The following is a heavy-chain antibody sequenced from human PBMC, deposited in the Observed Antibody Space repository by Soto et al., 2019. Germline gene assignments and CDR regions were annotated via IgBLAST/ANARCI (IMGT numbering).Heavy chain of an antibody. CDR3: ARAGVLLWFGELLYRNNWFDP. V-gene: IGHV3-7*01. Sequence: PGGSLRLSCAASGFTFSSYWMSWVRQAPGKGLEWVANIKQDGSEKYYVDSVKGRFTISRDNAKNSLYLQMNSLRAEDTAVYYCARAGVLLWFGELLYRNNWFDPWGQGTLVTVSS. CDR1: GFTFSSYW. D-gene: IGHD3-10*01. CDR2: IKQDGSEK. J-gene: IGHJ5*02.